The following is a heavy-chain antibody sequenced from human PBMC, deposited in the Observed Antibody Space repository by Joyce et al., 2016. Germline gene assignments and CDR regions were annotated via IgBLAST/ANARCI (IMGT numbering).Heavy chain of an antibody. CDR2: IYYSGSS. Sequence: QVQLQESGPGLVNPSQTLSLTCTVSGGSITSAAYYWSWIRQQPGKGLEWIGYIYYSGSSNHNPSLKSRVTRSVDRPKNQFSLKLSSVTAADTAVYYCASANRYCSSTSCYTPGWFDPWGQGTLVTVSS. J-gene: IGHJ5*02. D-gene: IGHD2-2*02. CDR1: GGSITSAAYY. CDR3: ASANRYCSSTSCYTPGWFDP. V-gene: IGHV4-30-4*01.